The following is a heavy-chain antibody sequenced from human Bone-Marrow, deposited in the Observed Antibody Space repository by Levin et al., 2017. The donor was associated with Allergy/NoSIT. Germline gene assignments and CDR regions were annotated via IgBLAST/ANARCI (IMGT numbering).Heavy chain of an antibody. D-gene: IGHD4-23*01. CDR1: FFPFLLYS. CDR2: IIPIFGTA. J-gene: IGHJ6*02. Sequence: SFPSSFFPFLLYSLLWVRQAPGQGLEWMGGIIPIFGTANYAQKFQGRVTITADYSTSTAYMELSSLRSEDTAVYYCARPGNSGGAGYYYGMDVWGQGTTVTVSS. V-gene: IGHV1-69*01. CDR3: ARPGNSGGAGYYYGMDV.